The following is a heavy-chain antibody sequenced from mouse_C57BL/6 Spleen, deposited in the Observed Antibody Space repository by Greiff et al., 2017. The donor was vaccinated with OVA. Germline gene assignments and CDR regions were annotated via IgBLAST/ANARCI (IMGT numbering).Heavy chain of an antibody. V-gene: IGHV1-80*01. Sequence: VQLQQSGAELVKPGASVKISCKASGYAFSSYWMNWVKQRPGKGLEWIGQIYPGDGDTNYNGKFKGKATLTADKSSSTAYMQLSSLTSEDSAVYFCARSDYGSSFFAYWGQGTLVTVSA. CDR2: IYPGDGDT. D-gene: IGHD1-1*01. J-gene: IGHJ3*01. CDR1: GYAFSSYW. CDR3: ARSDYGSSFFAY.